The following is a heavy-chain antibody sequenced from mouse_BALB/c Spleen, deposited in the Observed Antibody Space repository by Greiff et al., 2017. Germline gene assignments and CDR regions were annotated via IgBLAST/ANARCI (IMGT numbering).Heavy chain of an antibody. V-gene: IGHV3-6*02. Sequence: VQLKESGPGLVKPSQSLSLTCSVTGYSITSGYYWNWIRQFPGNKLEWMGYISYDGSNNYNPSLKNRISITRDTSKNQFFLKLNSVTTEDTATYYCAREDYDYIYAMDYWGQGTSVTVSA. CDR2: ISYDGSN. CDR3: AREDYDYIYAMDY. J-gene: IGHJ4*01. D-gene: IGHD2-4*01. CDR1: GYSITSGYY.